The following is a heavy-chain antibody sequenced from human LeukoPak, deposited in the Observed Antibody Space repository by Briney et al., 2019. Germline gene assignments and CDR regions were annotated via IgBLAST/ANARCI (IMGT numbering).Heavy chain of an antibody. J-gene: IGHJ4*02. V-gene: IGHV4-38-2*02. Sequence: PSETMSLTCTVSGYSISSGYYWGWIRQPPGKGLEWIGSIYHSGSTYYNPSLKSRVTISVDTSKNQFSLKLSSVTAADTAVYYCARGYSSGWETPYYFDYWGQGTLVTVSS. CDR3: ARGYSSGWETPYYFDY. CDR2: IYHSGST. D-gene: IGHD6-19*01. CDR1: GYSISSGYY.